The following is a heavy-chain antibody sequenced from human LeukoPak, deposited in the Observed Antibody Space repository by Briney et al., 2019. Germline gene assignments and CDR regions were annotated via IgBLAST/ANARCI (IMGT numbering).Heavy chain of an antibody. CDR2: IYYSGST. J-gene: IGHJ6*03. D-gene: IGHD1-26*01. Sequence: SETLSLTCTVSGGSISSSSYYWGWIRQPPGKGLEWIGTIYYSGSTYYNPSLKSRVTISVDTSRNQFSLKLSSVTAADTAVYYCARHGVGATTPLYYYYYYMDVWGKGTTVTISS. V-gene: IGHV4-39*01. CDR3: ARHGVGATTPLYYYYYYMDV. CDR1: GGSISSSSYY.